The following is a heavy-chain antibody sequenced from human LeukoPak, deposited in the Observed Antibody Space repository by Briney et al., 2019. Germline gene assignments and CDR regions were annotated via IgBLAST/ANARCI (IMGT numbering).Heavy chain of an antibody. J-gene: IGHJ5*02. CDR1: GGSFSGYY. CDR3: ARGESGWDKNNWFDP. V-gene: IGHV4-34*01. D-gene: IGHD6-19*01. Sequence: SETLSLTCAVYGGSFSGYYWSWIRQPPGKGLEWIGEIEHSGSTNYNPSLKSRVTISVDTSKNQFSLKLSSVTAADTAVYYCARGESGWDKNNWFDPWGQGTLVTVSS. CDR2: IEHSGST.